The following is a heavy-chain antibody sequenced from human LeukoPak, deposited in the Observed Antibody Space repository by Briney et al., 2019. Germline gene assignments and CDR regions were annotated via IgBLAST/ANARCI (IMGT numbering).Heavy chain of an antibody. CDR1: GYTFTGYF. J-gene: IGHJ4*02. CDR2: INPNSGGT. CDR3: ASSIVYCSSTSCYFN. V-gene: IGHV1-2*02. Sequence: AASVKVSCKASGYTFTGYFMHWVRQAPGQGLEWMGLINPNSGGTNYAQKFQGRVTMTRDTSISTAYMELSRLRSDDTAVYYCASSIVYCSSTSCYFNWGQGTLVTVSS. D-gene: IGHD2-2*01.